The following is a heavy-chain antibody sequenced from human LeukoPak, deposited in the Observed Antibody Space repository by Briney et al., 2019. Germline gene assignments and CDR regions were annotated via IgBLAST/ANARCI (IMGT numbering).Heavy chain of an antibody. CDR2: IAHHGNNK. Sequence: GGPLRLSCAASGFTFGSSVMHWVRQGPGKGLEWVAYIAHHGNNKYYADSVKGRFTISRDNSKRTLYLQMNSLRVDDTAVYYCAKDGSWSCTDWGQGTLVTVSS. V-gene: IGHV3-30*02. J-gene: IGHJ4*02. D-gene: IGHD2-8*02. CDR3: AKDGSWSCTD. CDR1: GFTFGSSV.